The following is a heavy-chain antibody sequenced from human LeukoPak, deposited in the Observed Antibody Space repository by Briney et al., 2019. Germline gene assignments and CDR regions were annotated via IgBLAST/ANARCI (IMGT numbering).Heavy chain of an antibody. V-gene: IGHV3-11*01. J-gene: IGHJ1*01. D-gene: IGHD3-10*01. CDR3: ARDFYGSRSSSYFQH. Sequence: PGGSLRLSCAASGFTFSEYSMSWIRQAPGKGLEWVSYISSGATIKNYAGSVKGRFTVSRDNAKTSLYLQMNSLRAEDTAVYYCARDFYGSRSSSYFQHWGQGTLVTVSS. CDR2: ISSGATIK. CDR1: GFTFSEYS.